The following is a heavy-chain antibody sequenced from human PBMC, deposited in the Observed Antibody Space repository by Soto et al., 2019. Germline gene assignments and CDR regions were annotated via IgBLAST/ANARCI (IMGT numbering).Heavy chain of an antibody. V-gene: IGHV4-34*01. Sequence: SETLSLTCAVYGVSFSGYYWSWIRQPPGKGLEWIGEINHSGSTNYNPFLKSRVTISVDTSKNQFSLKLSSVTAADTAVYYCAVQRYGSGSYRGNYYYYMDVWGKGTTVTVSS. D-gene: IGHD3-10*01. CDR3: AVQRYGSGSYRGNYYYYMDV. CDR2: INHSGST. J-gene: IGHJ6*03. CDR1: GVSFSGYY.